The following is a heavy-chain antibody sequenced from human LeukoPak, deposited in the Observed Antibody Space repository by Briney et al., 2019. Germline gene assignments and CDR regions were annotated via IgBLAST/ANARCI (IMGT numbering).Heavy chain of an antibody. CDR1: GYSLTSFW. D-gene: IGHD3-10*01. V-gene: IGHV5-51*01. J-gene: IGHJ4*02. Sequence: GESPNLSCKGSGYSLTSFWIGRVRQMPGEGLGWMGVIYPGDSDPRYSPSFQGQVPISADRSISTAYLQWSSLKASDNAMYYCARPGSGTIGIDYWGQGTLVSVSS. CDR2: IYPGDSDP. CDR3: ARPGSGTIGIDY.